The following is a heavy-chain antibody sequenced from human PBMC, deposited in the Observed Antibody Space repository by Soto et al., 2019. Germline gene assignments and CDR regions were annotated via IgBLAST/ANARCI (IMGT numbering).Heavy chain of an antibody. CDR3: ASGYNYPSDY. Sequence: QVQLQESGPGLVKPSQTLSVTCTVSGASVTSGGYYWTWIRQHSGKGLEWIGHIYSDGRTYYSPSLKSRLTISLDMSKNQFSLRLTSVTVADTAVYYCASGYNYPSDYWGQGTLVAVSS. CDR2: IYSDGRT. J-gene: IGHJ4*02. D-gene: IGHD1-1*01. V-gene: IGHV4-31*03. CDR1: GASVTSGGYY.